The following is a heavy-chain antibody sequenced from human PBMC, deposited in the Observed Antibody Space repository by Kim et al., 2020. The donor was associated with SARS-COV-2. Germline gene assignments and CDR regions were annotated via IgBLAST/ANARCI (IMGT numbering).Heavy chain of an antibody. V-gene: IGHV3-11*06. D-gene: IGHD3-10*01. CDR3: ARAPFQNYFGSGTYFDY. J-gene: IGHJ4*02. Sequence: VKGRFTISRDNTKNSLYLQMSSLSPEDTAVYYCARAPFQNYFGSGTYFDYWGRGALVTVSS.